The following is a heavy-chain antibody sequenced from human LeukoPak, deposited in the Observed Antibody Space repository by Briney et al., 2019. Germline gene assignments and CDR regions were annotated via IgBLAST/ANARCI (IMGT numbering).Heavy chain of an antibody. CDR2: RFYRTKWYN. J-gene: IGHJ4*02. CDR3: AGEAAAGWVDY. D-gene: IGHD6-13*01. CDR1: GDTVSSNSGV. Sequence: SQNLSLTCAISGDTVSSNSGVWTWLRQSPSRGFEWPGRRFYRTKWYNHYAGSVISRITINPDTSKNQFSLQLNSVTPEDTALYYCAGEAAAGWVDYWGQGTLVTVSS. V-gene: IGHV6-1*01.